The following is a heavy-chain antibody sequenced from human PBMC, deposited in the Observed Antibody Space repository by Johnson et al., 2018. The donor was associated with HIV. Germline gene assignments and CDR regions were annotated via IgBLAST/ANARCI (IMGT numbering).Heavy chain of an antibody. CDR2: IGTAGDT. J-gene: IGHJ3*02. CDR3: AKGLWGGTYPHDANDI. D-gene: IGHD1-26*01. Sequence: VQLVESGGGLVQPGGSLRLSCAASGFTFSTYDMHWVRQATGKGLEWVSAIGTAGDTYYPGSVKGRFTISRDNSKNTRYLQMKRRRAEDPALYYCAKGLWGGTYPHDANDIWGQGTKVTVSS. CDR1: GFTFSTYD. V-gene: IGHV3-13*01.